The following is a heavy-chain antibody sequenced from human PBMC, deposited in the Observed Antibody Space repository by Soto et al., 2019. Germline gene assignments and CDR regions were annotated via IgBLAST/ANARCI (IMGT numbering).Heavy chain of an antibody. CDR2: ISGSGGST. J-gene: IGHJ5*02. V-gene: IGHV3-23*01. CDR3: AKGSYGDDGWFAP. CDR1: GFSFSDYA. Sequence: EEQLLESGGGLVQPGGSLRLSWAASGFSFSDYAMSWVRQAPGKGLEWVSAISGSGGSTYYADSLKGRFTISRDNSTTTVYLQMNSLRAEDTAVYYCAKGSYGDDGWFAPWGKGTLVTVSS. D-gene: IGHD4-17*01.